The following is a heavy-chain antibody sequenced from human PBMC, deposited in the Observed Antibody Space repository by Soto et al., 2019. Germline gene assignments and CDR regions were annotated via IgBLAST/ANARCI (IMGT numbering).Heavy chain of an antibody. J-gene: IGHJ4*02. CDR1: GFSFSRNA. CDR3: AKDVSTTADYYFDY. V-gene: IGHV3-30*18. Sequence: LRLSCAASGFSFSRNAMHWVRQAPGKGLEWVAVISYDGSNKYYADSVKGRFTISRDNSKNTLYLQMNSLRAEDTAVYYCAKDVSTTADYYFDYWGQGTLVTVSS. CDR2: ISYDGSNK. D-gene: IGHD2-2*01.